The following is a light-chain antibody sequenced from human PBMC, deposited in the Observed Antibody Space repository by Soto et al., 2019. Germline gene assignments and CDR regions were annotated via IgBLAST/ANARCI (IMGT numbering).Light chain of an antibody. Sequence: QSVLTQPASVSGSPGQSITISCTGTSSDVGGYNYVSWYQQHPGKAPKLMIYDVSNRPSGVSNRFSGSKSGNTASLTISGLQAEDEADYSCSSYTSSSTVVFGGGTKVIVL. CDR3: SSYTSSSTVV. V-gene: IGLV2-14*01. J-gene: IGLJ2*01. CDR1: SSDVGGYNY. CDR2: DVS.